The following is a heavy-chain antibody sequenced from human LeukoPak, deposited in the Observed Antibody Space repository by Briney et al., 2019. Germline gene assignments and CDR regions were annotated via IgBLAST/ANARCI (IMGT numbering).Heavy chain of an antibody. V-gene: IGHV1-69*13. J-gene: IGHJ4*02. Sequence: ASVKVSCKASGGTFSSYAISWVRQAPGQGLEWMGGIIPIFGTANYAQKFQGRVTITADESTSTAYMELSSLRSEDTAVYYCARAAEECSSTSCRPRPSFFDYWGQGTLVTVSS. CDR2: IIPIFGTA. CDR3: ARAAEECSSTSCRPRPSFFDY. D-gene: IGHD2-2*01. CDR1: GGTFSSYA.